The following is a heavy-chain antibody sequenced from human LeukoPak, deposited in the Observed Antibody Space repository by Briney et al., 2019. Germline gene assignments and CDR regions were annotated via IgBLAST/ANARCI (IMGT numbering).Heavy chain of an antibody. D-gene: IGHD6-19*01. CDR3: ARHPHSSGWFW. J-gene: IGHJ4*02. CDR2: IYYSGST. Sequence: KPSETLSLTCTVSGVSISSSSYYWGWIRQPPGKGLEWIGSIYYSGSTYYNPSLKSRVTISVDTSKNQFSLKLSSVTAADTAVYYCARHPHSSGWFWWGQGTLVTVSS. V-gene: IGHV4-39*01. CDR1: GVSISSSSYY.